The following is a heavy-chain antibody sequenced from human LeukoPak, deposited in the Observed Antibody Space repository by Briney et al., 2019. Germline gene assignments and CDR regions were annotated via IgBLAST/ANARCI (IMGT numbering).Heavy chain of an antibody. J-gene: IGHJ4*02. CDR2: ISWKSGSI. V-gene: IGHV3-9*01. D-gene: IGHD3-22*01. CDR1: IFTHDDYA. CDR3: AKGDLYYDSTGYYY. Sequence: GVSLRLSCAASIFTHDDYAMLWVRQAPGKGLVWVIDISWKSGSIGYADSVKGRFTISRDNAKNSLYLQMNSLRAEDTGLYYCAKGDLYYDSTGYYYWGQRTLVTVSS.